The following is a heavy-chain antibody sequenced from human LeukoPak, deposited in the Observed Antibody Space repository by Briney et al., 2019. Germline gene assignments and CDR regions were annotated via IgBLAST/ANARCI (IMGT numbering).Heavy chain of an antibody. V-gene: IGHV4-61*02. Sequence: SETLSPTCTVSGVSVSSGSYHWSWIRQPDGKGLEWIGRIYTSGNTNYNPSLTSRVTISVDTSKNQFSLKLNSMTAADTAVYYCARGFGYYDSSGYNFVWAFDIWGQGTMVTVSS. J-gene: IGHJ3*02. CDR1: GVSVSSGSYH. D-gene: IGHD3-22*01. CDR3: ARGFGYYDSSGYNFVWAFDI. CDR2: IYTSGNT.